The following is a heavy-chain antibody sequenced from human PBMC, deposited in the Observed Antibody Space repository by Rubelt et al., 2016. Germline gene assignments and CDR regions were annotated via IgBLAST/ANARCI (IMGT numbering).Heavy chain of an antibody. J-gene: IGHJ6*03. CDR3: VSGGHMDV. Sequence: EVQLVESGGGLVQPGGSLRLSCVASGFTFSDYSMNWVRQAPGKGLEWVANMNPGGSEQHYVDSVNGRFIISRDNAKNSVDLQLNNLRAEDTAVYHCVSGGHMDVWGRGTTVTVSS. CDR1: GFTFSDYS. V-gene: IGHV3-7*01. CDR2: MNPGGSEQ.